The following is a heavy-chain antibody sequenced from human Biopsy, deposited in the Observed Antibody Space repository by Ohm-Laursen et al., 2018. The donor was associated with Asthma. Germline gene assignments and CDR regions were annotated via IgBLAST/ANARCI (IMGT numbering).Heavy chain of an antibody. CDR1: GGSINIGDYY. D-gene: IGHD4-17*01. Sequence: TLSLTCAVSGGSINIGDYYWSWIRQHPVKGLEWIGHIYYSGSTYYNPPLKSRVSISLDTSKNQFSLSLTSVTAADTAVYYCARTTYGHDGFDPWGQGTLVTVSS. J-gene: IGHJ5*02. V-gene: IGHV4-31*11. CDR3: ARTTYGHDGFDP. CDR2: IYYSGST.